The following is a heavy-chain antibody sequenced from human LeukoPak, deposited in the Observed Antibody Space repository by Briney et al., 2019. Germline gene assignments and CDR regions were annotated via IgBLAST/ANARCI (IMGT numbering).Heavy chain of an antibody. CDR3: ARAKGDLFNGFYFDY. J-gene: IGHJ4*02. CDR2: INPHSGGT. V-gene: IGHV1-2*04. Sequence: ASVKVSCKASGYTFNGNYIHWVRQAPGQGLEWMGWINPHSGGTNSAQKFQGWVTMTRDTSISTAYIELSRLTSDDTAIYYCARAKGDLFNGFYFDYWGQGTLITVSS. D-gene: IGHD3-9*01. CDR1: GYTFNGNY.